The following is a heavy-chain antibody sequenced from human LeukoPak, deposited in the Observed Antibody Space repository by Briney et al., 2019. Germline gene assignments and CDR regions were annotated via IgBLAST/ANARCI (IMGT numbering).Heavy chain of an antibody. CDR1: GYTFTSYD. V-gene: IGHV1-18*01. Sequence: GASVKVSCKASGYTFTSYDINWVRQATGQGLEWMGWISTYSGNTNYAQMLQGRVTMTTDTSTSTAYMELRSLRSDDTAVYYCARDYYDTSGFYLIDYWGQGTLVTVSS. CDR3: ARDYYDTSGFYLIDY. J-gene: IGHJ4*02. D-gene: IGHD3-22*01. CDR2: ISTYSGNT.